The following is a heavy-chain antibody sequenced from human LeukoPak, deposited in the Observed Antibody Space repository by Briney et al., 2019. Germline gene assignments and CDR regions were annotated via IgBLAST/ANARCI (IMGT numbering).Heavy chain of an antibody. D-gene: IGHD2-15*01. CDR3: ARVQGYCSSDTCYSEYFEH. CDR2: IYLRGDT. Sequence: GGSLRLSCAASGFTVSSIYMSWVRQAPGKGLEWVSSIYLRGDTYYADSVKGRFTISRDSSKNTLFLQMNSLRAEDTAVYYCARVQGYCSSDTCYSEYFEHWGQGTLVIVSS. V-gene: IGHV3-66*01. CDR1: GFTVSSIY. J-gene: IGHJ1*01.